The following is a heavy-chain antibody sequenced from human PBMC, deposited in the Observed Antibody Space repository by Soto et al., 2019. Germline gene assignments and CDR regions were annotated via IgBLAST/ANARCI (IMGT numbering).Heavy chain of an antibody. D-gene: IGHD2-15*01. CDR3: ARDDPGNCSGGSCKYYYGMDV. Sequence: QVQLVQSGAEVKKPGSSVTVSCKASGGTFSTYGIGWVRQAPGQGLEWMGGIIPIFGTTNYAQKFQGRVTITADESTNTAYMELSSLRSEDTAVYYCARDDPGNCSGGSCKYYYGMDVWGQGTTVTVSS. V-gene: IGHV1-69*01. CDR1: GGTFSTYG. CDR2: IIPIFGTT. J-gene: IGHJ6*02.